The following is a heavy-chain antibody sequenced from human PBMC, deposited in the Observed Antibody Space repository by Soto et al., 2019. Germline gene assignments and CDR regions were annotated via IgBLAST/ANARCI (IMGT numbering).Heavy chain of an antibody. D-gene: IGHD6-19*01. V-gene: IGHV3-33*01. CDR2: IWYDGYNK. CDR3: ARAVAGTYCWYFDL. J-gene: IGHJ2*01. Sequence: QVQLVESGGGVVQPGRSLRLSCAASGFTFSSYGMHWVRQAPGKGLEWVAVIWYDGYNKYYADSVKGRFTISRDNSKNTLYLEMNGLRAEDTSVYYCARAVAGTYCWYFDLWGRGTLVTVSS. CDR1: GFTFSSYG.